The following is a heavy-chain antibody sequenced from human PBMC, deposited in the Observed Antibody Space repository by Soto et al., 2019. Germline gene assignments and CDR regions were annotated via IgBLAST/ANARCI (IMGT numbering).Heavy chain of an antibody. Sequence: QVQLVQSGAEVKKPGSSVMVSCKASGGTFSSYTISWMRQAPGQGLEWMGRIIPILGIANYAQKFQGRVTITADKSTSTAYMELSSLRSEDTAVYYCARDCSSTSCYAYPWGQGTLVTVSS. CDR1: GGTFSSYT. CDR2: IIPILGIA. V-gene: IGHV1-69*08. CDR3: ARDCSSTSCYAYP. J-gene: IGHJ5*02. D-gene: IGHD2-2*01.